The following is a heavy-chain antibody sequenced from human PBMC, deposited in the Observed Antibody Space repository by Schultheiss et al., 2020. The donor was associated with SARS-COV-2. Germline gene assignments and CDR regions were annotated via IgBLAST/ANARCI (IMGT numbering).Heavy chain of an antibody. Sequence: GGSLRLSCAASGFTFSSYSMNWVRQAPGKGLEWVSYISSSSSTIYYADSVKGRFTISRDNAKNSLYLQMNSLRAEDTAVYYCARGRCYYDSSGYYYSGYYYGMDVWGQGTTVTVSS. V-gene: IGHV3-48*01. CDR1: GFTFSSYS. J-gene: IGHJ6*02. CDR2: ISSSSSTI. D-gene: IGHD3-22*01. CDR3: ARGRCYYDSSGYYYSGYYYGMDV.